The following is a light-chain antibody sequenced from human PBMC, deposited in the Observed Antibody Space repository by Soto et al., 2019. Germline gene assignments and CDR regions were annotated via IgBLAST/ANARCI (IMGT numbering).Light chain of an antibody. CDR1: SSDVGGYNS. CDR2: EVT. Sequence: QSALTQPPSASGSPGQSVTISCTGTSSDVGGYNSVSWYQQHPGTAPKLMIYEVTKRPSGVPDRFSGSKSGNTASLTVSGLQAEDDADYYCSSSEGSNTVVFGGGNQLTVL. CDR3: SSSEGSNTVV. V-gene: IGLV2-8*01. J-gene: IGLJ2*01.